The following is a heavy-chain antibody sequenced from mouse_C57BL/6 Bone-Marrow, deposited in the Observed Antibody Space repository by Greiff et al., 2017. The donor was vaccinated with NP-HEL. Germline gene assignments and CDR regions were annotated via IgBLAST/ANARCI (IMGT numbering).Heavy chain of an antibody. CDR3: ARFPYEGYFDV. D-gene: IGHD2-3*01. CDR1: GYTFTSYW. J-gene: IGHJ1*03. Sequence: QVQLQQPGAELVKPGASVKLSCKASGYTFTSYWMHWVKQRPGQGLEWIGMIHPNSGSTNYNEKFKSKATLTVDKSSSTAYMQLSSLTSEDSAVYYCARFPYEGYFDVWGTGTTVTVSS. CDR2: IHPNSGST. V-gene: IGHV1-64*01.